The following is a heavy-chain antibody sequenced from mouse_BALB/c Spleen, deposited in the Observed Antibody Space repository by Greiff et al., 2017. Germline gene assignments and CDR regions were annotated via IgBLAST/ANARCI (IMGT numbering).Heavy chain of an antibody. CDR2: IRNKANGYTT. V-gene: IGHV7-3*02. CDR1: GFTFTDYY. J-gene: IGHJ2*01. CDR3: ARDKEGAFDY. Sequence: VQLKESGGGLVQPGGSLRLSCATSGFTFTDYYMSWVRQPPGKALEWLGFIRNKANGYTTEYSASVKGRFTISRDNSQSILYLQMNTLRAEDSATYYCARDKEGAFDYWGQGTTLTVSS.